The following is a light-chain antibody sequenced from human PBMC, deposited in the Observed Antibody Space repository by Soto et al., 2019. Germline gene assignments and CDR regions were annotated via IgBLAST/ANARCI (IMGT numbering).Light chain of an antibody. CDR2: GAS. Sequence: EVVMTQSPATLSVSPGERATLSCRASQSVGTTLGWYQQRPGQAPRLLIYGASTRATGVPARFSGSGSGTEFTLTISSLQSQDSAIYYCHQYDNWFPFTFGQGTRLEIK. CDR3: HQYDNWFPFT. V-gene: IGKV3-15*01. J-gene: IGKJ5*01. CDR1: QSVGTT.